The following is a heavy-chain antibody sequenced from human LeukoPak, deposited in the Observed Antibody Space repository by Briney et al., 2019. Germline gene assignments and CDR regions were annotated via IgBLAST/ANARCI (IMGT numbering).Heavy chain of an antibody. CDR1: GFIFSNYA. J-gene: IGHJ5*02. CDR2: ISASGGRT. Sequence: GGSLRLSCKTSGFIFSNYAMRWVRQAPGKGLEWVSSISASGGRTYYADSVQGRFTISRDNSKNTLYLQINSLRAEDTAVFYCARGSETGTTSRWFDPWGQGTLVTVSS. D-gene: IGHD1-1*01. V-gene: IGHV3-23*01. CDR3: ARGSETGTTSRWFDP.